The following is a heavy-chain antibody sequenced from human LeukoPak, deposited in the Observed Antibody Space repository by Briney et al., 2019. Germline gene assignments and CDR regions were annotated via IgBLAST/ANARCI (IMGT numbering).Heavy chain of an antibody. CDR1: GFTVRSNY. CDR3: ARDRGGSYFDY. D-gene: IGHD1-26*01. Sequence: GGSLRLSCAASGFTVRSNYMSWVRQAPGKGLEWVSVIYSGGSTYYADSVRGRFTISRDNSKNTLYLQMNSLRAADTAVYYCARDRGGSYFDYWGQGTLVAVSS. V-gene: IGHV3-66*02. CDR2: IYSGGST. J-gene: IGHJ4*02.